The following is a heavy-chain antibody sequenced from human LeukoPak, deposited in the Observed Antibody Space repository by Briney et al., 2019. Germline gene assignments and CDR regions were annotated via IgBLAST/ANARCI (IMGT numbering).Heavy chain of an antibody. CDR2: IKQDGSEK. CDR1: GFTFSSYA. V-gene: IGHV3-7*01. Sequence: PGRSLRLSCAASGFTFSSYAMHWVRQAPGKGLEWVANIKQDGSEKYYVDSVKGRFTISRDNAKNSLYLQMNSLRAEDTAVYYCARSYYDILTGYEEENDYWGQGTLVTVSS. D-gene: IGHD3-9*01. J-gene: IGHJ4*02. CDR3: ARSYYDILTGYEEENDY.